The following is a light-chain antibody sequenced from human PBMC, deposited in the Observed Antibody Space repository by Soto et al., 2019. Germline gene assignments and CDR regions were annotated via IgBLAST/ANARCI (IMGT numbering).Light chain of an antibody. V-gene: IGLV4-60*03. CDR2: LEGSGSY. Sequence: QLVLTQSSSASASLGSSVKLTCTLSSGHSSYIIAWHQQQPGKAPRYLMKLEGSGSYNKGSGVPDRFSGSSSGADRYLTISPLQSEDEADYYCETWDSNTLVVFGGGTKLTVL. CDR1: SGHSSYI. CDR3: ETWDSNTLVV. J-gene: IGLJ2*01.